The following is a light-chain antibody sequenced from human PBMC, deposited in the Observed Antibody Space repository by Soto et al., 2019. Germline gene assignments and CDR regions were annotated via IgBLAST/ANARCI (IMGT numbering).Light chain of an antibody. CDR2: GAS. CDR1: QSVSRN. J-gene: IGKJ3*01. CDR3: QQYNNWPFT. Sequence: EIVMTQSPATLSVSPGERATLSCRARQSVSRNLAWYQQKRGQAPRLLIDGASTRATGIPARFSGSGSGTEFTLTISSLQSEDFAVYYCQQYNNWPFTFGPGTKVDIK. V-gene: IGKV3-15*01.